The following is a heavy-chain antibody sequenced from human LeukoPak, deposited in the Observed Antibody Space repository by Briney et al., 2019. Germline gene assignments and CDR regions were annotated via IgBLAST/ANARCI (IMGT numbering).Heavy chain of an antibody. V-gene: IGHV3-9*01. CDR2: ISWNSGSI. CDR3: AKGQIIIAAGTFDY. CDR1: GFTFDDYA. J-gene: IGHJ4*02. D-gene: IGHD6-13*01. Sequence: GGSLRLSCAASGFTFDDYAMHWVRQAPGKGLEWVSGISWNSGSIGYADSVKGRFTISRDNAKNSLYLQMNSLRAEDTALYYCAKGQIIIAAGTFDYWGQGTLVTVSS.